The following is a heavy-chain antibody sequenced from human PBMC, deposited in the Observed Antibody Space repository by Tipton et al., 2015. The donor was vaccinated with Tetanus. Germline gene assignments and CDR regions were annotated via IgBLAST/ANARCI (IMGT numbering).Heavy chain of an antibody. CDR1: GGSISSYY. D-gene: IGHD3-10*01. J-gene: IGHJ3*02. CDR3: ASHYGSGSDDAFDI. V-gene: IGHV4-4*07. Sequence: GLVKPSETLSLTCTVSGGSISSYYWSWIRQPAGKGLEWIGRIYTSGSTNYNPSLKSRVTMSVDTSKNQFSLKLSSVTAADTAVSYWASHYGSGSDDAFDIWGQGTMVTVSS. CDR2: IYTSGST.